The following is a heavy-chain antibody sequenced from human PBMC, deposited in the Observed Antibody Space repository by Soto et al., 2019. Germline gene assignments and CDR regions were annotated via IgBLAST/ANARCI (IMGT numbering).Heavy chain of an antibody. D-gene: IGHD3-22*01. CDR2: LTGGGGST. Sequence: GGSLRLSCAAAGFSFSSYAMSWVRQAPGKGLEWVSALTGGGGSTYYADSVKGRFTISRDNSKNTLYLQMNRLRAEDTAVYYCAKDTDSRGYYLGAFDIWSQGTLVTVSS. V-gene: IGHV3-23*01. CDR1: GFSFSSYA. J-gene: IGHJ3*02. CDR3: AKDTDSRGYYLGAFDI.